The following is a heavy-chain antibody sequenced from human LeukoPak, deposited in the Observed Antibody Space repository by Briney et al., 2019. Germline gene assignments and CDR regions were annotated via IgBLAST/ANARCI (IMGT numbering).Heavy chain of an antibody. CDR1: GFTFSSYW. Sequence: PGGSLRLSCAASGFTFSSYWMSWVRQAPGKGLEWVANIKQDGSEKYYVDSVKGRFTISRDNAKNSLYLQMNSLRAEDTAVYYCARSAVVVPAATAFDIWGQGTLVTASS. CDR2: IKQDGSEK. D-gene: IGHD2-2*01. J-gene: IGHJ4*02. CDR3: ARSAVVVPAATAFDI. V-gene: IGHV3-7*01.